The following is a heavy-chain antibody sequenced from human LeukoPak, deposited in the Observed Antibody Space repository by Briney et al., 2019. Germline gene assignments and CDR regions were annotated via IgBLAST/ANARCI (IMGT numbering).Heavy chain of an antibody. CDR1: GGSFSGYY. CDR2: INHSGST. D-gene: IGHD4-17*01. Sequence: SETLSLTCAVYGGSFSGYYWSWIRQPPGKGLGWIGEINHSGSTNYNPSLKSRVTISVDTSKNQFSLKLSSVTAADTAVYYCARTVETTVTVGLGFDYWGQGTLVTVSS. CDR3: ARTVETTVTVGLGFDY. J-gene: IGHJ4*02. V-gene: IGHV4-34*01.